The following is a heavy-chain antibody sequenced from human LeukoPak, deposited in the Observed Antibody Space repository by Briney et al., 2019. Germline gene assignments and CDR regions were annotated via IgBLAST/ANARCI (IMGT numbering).Heavy chain of an antibody. CDR2: INHSGST. J-gene: IGHJ4*02. Sequence: PSETLSLTCAVYGGSFCGYYWSWIRQPPGKGLEWIGNINHSGSTNYNPSLKSRVTISVDTSKDQFSLKLSSVTAADTAVYYCARGHSYYDYVWGSYRYGYMGDYWGQGTLVTVSS. CDR3: ARGHSYYDYVWGSYRYGYMGDY. V-gene: IGHV4-34*01. D-gene: IGHD3-16*02. CDR1: GGSFCGYY.